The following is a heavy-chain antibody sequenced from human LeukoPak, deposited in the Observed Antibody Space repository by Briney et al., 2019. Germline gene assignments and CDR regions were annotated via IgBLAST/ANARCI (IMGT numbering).Heavy chain of an antibody. Sequence: PGGSLGLSCAASGFTFSSYGMHWVRQAPGKGLEWVAVISYDGSNKYYADSVKGRFTISRDNSKNTLYLRMNSLRAEDTAVYYCAKDLKRYSYGHPGPWGQGTLVTVSS. D-gene: IGHD5-18*01. CDR3: AKDLKRYSYGHPGP. V-gene: IGHV3-30*18. CDR1: GFTFSSYG. J-gene: IGHJ5*02. CDR2: ISYDGSNK.